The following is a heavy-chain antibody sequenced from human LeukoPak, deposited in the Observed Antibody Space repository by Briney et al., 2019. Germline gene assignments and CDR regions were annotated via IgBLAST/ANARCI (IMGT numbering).Heavy chain of an antibody. V-gene: IGHV5-51*01. CDR3: ARQTPYYYGSGTLRFDP. CDR2: IYPGDSDT. J-gene: IGHJ5*02. Sequence: GESLKISCKGSGYSFSTYWIGWVRQMPGKGLEWTGIIYPGDSDTRYSPSFQGQVTISADKSISTAYLQWSSLKASDTAMYYCARQTPYYYGSGTLRFDPWGQGTLVTVSS. D-gene: IGHD3-10*01. CDR1: GYSFSTYW.